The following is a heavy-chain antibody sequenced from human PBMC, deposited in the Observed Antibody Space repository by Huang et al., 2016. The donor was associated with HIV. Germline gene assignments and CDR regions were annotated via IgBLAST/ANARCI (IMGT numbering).Heavy chain of an antibody. CDR2: ISYDGRSQ. CDR1: GFKLSGFG. D-gene: IGHD2-15*01. V-gene: IGHV3-30*18. J-gene: IGHJ4*02. Sequence: QVHLVESGGGVVQPGGSLRLSCAASGFKLSGFGMHWVRQAPGKVWACGAFISYDGRSQFYTDSVKGRFTISRDNSDNTLSLQMKGLRPDDTAVYYCAKESRWFSDFDHWGQGVLVSVSS. CDR3: AKESRWFSDFDH.